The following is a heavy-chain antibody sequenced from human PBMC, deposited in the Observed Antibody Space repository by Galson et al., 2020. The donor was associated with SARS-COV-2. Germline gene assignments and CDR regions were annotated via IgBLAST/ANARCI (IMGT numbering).Heavy chain of an antibody. V-gene: IGHV3-23*01. D-gene: IGHD3-22*01. J-gene: IGHJ4*02. Sequence: GGSLRLSCAASGFSFSSYDMSWVRQAPGKGLEWVSTFRGSGLTLYADSVKGRFTISRDNSKNTLYLRVDSLRAEDTAVYYCAKRDNSGHYFDYWGQGTLLIVSA. CDR1: GFSFSSYD. CDR2: FRGSGLT. CDR3: AKRDNSGHYFDY.